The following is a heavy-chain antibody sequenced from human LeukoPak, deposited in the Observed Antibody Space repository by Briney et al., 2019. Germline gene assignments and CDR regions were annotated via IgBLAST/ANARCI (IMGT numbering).Heavy chain of an antibody. V-gene: IGHV4-34*01. D-gene: IGHD6-19*01. CDR1: GGSFSGYY. CDR2: INHSGST. Sequence: SETLSLTCAVYGGSFSGYYWSWTRQPPGKGLEWIGEINHSGSTNYNPSLKSRVTISVDTSKNQFSLKLSSVTAADTAVYYCARGRRAVAGYFYWGQGTLVTVSS. CDR3: ARGRRAVAGYFY. J-gene: IGHJ4*02.